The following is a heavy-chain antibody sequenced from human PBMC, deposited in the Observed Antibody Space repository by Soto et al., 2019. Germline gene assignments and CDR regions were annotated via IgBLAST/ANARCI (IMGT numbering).Heavy chain of an antibody. J-gene: IGHJ2*01. CDR1: GFTFSDYY. CDR2: ISSSSSYT. V-gene: IGHV3-11*06. Sequence: QVQLVESGGGLVKPGGSLRLSCAASGFTFSDYYMSWIRQAPGKGLEWVSYISSSSSYTNYADSVKGRFSISRDNAKNSLYLQMNSLRAEDTAVYYCARDESNGYFDLWGRGTLVTVSS. CDR3: ARDESNGYFDL.